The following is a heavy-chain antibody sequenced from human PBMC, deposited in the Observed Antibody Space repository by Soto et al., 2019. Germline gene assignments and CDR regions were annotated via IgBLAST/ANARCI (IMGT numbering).Heavy chain of an antibody. CDR3: ARDFEY. Sequence: EVQLVESGGGLVQPGGSPRLSCEASGFTFSTFWMHWVRQAPGKGLVWVSRINSDGSSTYYADSVKGRVTISRDNAKNTLYLHLSSLRPEDTAVYYCARDFEYWGQGTLVTVSS. J-gene: IGHJ4*02. CDR2: INSDGSST. CDR1: GFTFSTFW. V-gene: IGHV3-74*01.